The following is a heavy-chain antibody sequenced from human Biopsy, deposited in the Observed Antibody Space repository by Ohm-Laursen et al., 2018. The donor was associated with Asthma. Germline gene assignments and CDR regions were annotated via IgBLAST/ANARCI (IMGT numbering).Heavy chain of an antibody. CDR2: VNTGNGDT. D-gene: IGHD3-9*01. CDR1: GYNFISFA. J-gene: IGHJ3*01. V-gene: IGHV1-3*04. Sequence: SVKVSCKSSGYNFISFAIHWVRQAPGQRLEWMDWVNTGNGDTKYSQRFQGRVTITRDTSASTAYMELRSLRSEDTATYYCARTYYDFLTGQVKDVFGVWGQGTMVTVSS. CDR3: ARTYYDFLTGQVKDVFGV.